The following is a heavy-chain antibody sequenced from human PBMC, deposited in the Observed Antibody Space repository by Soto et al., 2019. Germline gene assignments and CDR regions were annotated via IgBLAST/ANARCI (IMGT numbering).Heavy chain of an antibody. CDR2: IKQDGSEK. J-gene: IGHJ6*03. D-gene: IGHD5-12*01. CDR3: ARGGYDPPGDYYYYMDV. Sequence: PGGSLRLSCAASGFTFSSCWMSWVRQAPGKGLEWVANIKQDGSEKYYVDSVKGRFTISRDNAKNSLYLQMNSLRAEDTAVYYCARGGYDPPGDYYYYMDVWGKGTTVTVSS. V-gene: IGHV3-7*01. CDR1: GFTFSSCW.